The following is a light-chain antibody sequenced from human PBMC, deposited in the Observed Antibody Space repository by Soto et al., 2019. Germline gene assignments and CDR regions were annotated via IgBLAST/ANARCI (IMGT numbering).Light chain of an antibody. CDR3: QSYDISLSAPLV. V-gene: IGLV1-40*01. CDR2: GNS. J-gene: IGLJ1*01. Sequence: QSVLTQPPSVSGTPGQRVTISCTGSSSNIGAGYDVHWYQQLPGTAPKLLIYGNSNRPSGVPDRFSGSKSGTSASLAITGLQAEDEADYYCQSYDISLSAPLVFGTGTKLTVL. CDR1: SSNIGAGYD.